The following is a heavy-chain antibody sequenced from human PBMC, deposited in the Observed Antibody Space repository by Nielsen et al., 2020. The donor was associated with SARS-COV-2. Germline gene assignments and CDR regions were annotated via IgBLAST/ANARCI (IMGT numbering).Heavy chain of an antibody. J-gene: IGHJ4*02. CDR3: AIAVNSRY. V-gene: IGHV3-7*05. CDR2: IKQDGSEK. Sequence: GESLKISCAASGFTFSSYWMSWVRQAPGKGLEWVANIKQDGSEKYYVDSVKGRFTISRDNAKNSLYLQMNSLRAEDTAVYYCAIAVNSRYWGQGTLVTVSS. D-gene: IGHD1-7*01. CDR1: GFTFSSYW.